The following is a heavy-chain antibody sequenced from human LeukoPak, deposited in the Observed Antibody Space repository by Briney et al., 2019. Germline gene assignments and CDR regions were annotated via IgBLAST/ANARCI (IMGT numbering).Heavy chain of an antibody. D-gene: IGHD3-9*01. CDR2: IRYDGSNN. V-gene: IGHV3-30*02. Sequence: GGSLRLSCAASGFTFSSYGMHWVRQAPGKGLEWVAFIRYDGSNNYYADSVKGRFTISRDNSKNTLYLQMNSLRAEDTAVYYCAKSEYDILTGSYFGYWGQGTLVTVSS. CDR1: GFTFSSYG. CDR3: AKSEYDILTGSYFGY. J-gene: IGHJ4*02.